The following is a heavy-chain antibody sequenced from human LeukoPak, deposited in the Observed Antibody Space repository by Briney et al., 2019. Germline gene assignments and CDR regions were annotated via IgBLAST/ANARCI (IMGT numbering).Heavy chain of an antibody. CDR3: ARGQLLVVVPAAIRTDYFDY. CDR1: GGSFSGYY. CDR2: INHSGST. D-gene: IGHD2-2*02. Sequence: SETLSLTCAVYGGSFSGYYWSWIRQPPGKGLEWIGEINHSGSTNYNPSLKSRVTISVDTSKNQFSLKLSSVTAADTAVYYCARGQLLVVVPAAIRTDYFDYWGQGTLATVSS. V-gene: IGHV4-34*01. J-gene: IGHJ4*02.